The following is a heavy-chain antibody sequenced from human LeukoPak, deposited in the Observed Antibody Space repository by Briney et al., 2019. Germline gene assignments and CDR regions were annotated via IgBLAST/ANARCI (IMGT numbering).Heavy chain of an antibody. CDR2: INHSGST. D-gene: IGHD3-22*01. Sequence: SETLSLTCAVYGGSFSGYYWSWIRQPPGKGLEWIGEINHSGSTNYNPSLKSRVTISVDTSKNQFSLKLSSVTAADTAVYYCARAVDYYDSSGYRHPGGYWGQGTLVTVSS. CDR1: GGSFSGYY. J-gene: IGHJ4*02. CDR3: ARAVDYYDSSGYRHPGGY. V-gene: IGHV4-34*01.